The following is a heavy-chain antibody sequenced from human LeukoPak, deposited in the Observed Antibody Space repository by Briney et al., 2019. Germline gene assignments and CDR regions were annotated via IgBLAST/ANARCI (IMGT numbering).Heavy chain of an antibody. CDR2: IYYSGST. CDR3: ARRLGYYYYYYMDV. CDR1: GGSISSYY. V-gene: IGHV4-59*01. Sequence: SETLSLTCTVSGGSISSYYWSWIRQPPGKGLEWIGYIYYSGSTNYNPSLKSRVTISVDTSKNQFSLKLSSVTAADTAVYYCARRLGYYYYYYMDVWGKGTTVTISS. J-gene: IGHJ6*03.